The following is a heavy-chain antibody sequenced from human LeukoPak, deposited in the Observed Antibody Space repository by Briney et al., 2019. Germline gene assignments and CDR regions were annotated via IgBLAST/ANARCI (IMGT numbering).Heavy chain of an antibody. V-gene: IGHV3-33*01. J-gene: IGHJ4*02. CDR3: ARDFSSSWFPGY. D-gene: IGHD6-13*01. Sequence: PGGSLRLSCAASGFTFSNYDMHWVRQAPGKGLEWVALIWYDGSNKYYADSVRGRFTISRDNSENTLYLQMNSLRAEDTAVYYCARDFSSSWFPGYWGQGTLVTVSS. CDR1: GFTFSNYD. CDR2: IWYDGSNK.